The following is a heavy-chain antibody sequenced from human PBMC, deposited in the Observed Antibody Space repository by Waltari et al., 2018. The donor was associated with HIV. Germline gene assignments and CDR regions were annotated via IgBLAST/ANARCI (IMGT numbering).Heavy chain of an antibody. V-gene: IGHV1-2*04. CDR1: GYTFGAYN. J-gene: IGHJ4*02. CDR2: INPGNGET. Sequence: QVQLVQSGTEVRNPGASVTVACRTSGYTFGAYNLHWVRQAPGEGFEWVGWINPGNGETDYAQKFQGWVTMTKGTSSNTVYLTLNRLRSDDTAIYYCSRSESSTWANLDFWGQGTLVSVSS. D-gene: IGHD3-10*01. CDR3: SRSESSTWANLDF.